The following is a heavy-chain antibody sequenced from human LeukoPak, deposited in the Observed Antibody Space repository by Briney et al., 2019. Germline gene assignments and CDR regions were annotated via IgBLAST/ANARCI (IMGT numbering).Heavy chain of an antibody. Sequence: SETLSLTCTVSGGSISSGGYYWSWLRQHPGKGLEWIGYIYYSGSTYYNPSLQSRVTISVDTSKNQFSLKLSSVTAADTAVYYSARARGYSYGYGYRGQGTLVTVSS. CDR3: ARARGYSYGYGY. CDR1: GGSISSGGYY. CDR2: IYYSGST. J-gene: IGHJ4*02. V-gene: IGHV4-31*03. D-gene: IGHD5-18*01.